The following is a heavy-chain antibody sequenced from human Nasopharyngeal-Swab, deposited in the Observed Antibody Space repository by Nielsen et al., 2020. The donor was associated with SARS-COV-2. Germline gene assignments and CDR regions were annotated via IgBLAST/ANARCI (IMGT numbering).Heavy chain of an antibody. J-gene: IGHJ6*02. Sequence: GESLKISCAASGFTFNNYNFNWVRQAPGKGLEWVSSISSSSSYIYYADSVKGRFTISRDNAKNSLYLQMNSLRAEDTAVYYCARDQLMVEYYYYSMDVWGQGTTVTVSS. CDR3: ARDQLMVEYYYYSMDV. D-gene: IGHD2-8*01. CDR1: GFTFNNYN. CDR2: ISSSSSYI. V-gene: IGHV3-21*01.